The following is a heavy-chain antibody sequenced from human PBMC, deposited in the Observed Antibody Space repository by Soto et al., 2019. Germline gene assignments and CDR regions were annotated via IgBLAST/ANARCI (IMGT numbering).Heavy chain of an antibody. Sequence: SETLSLTCTVSGGSISSYYWSWIRQPPGKGLEWIGYIYYSGSTNYNPSLKSRVTISVDTSKNQFSLKLSSVTAADTAVYYCARGTPTTGYCSGGSCYYGMDVWGQGTTVTVSS. CDR3: ARGTPTTGYCSGGSCYYGMDV. V-gene: IGHV4-59*01. CDR2: IYYSGST. CDR1: GGSISSYY. J-gene: IGHJ6*02. D-gene: IGHD2-15*01.